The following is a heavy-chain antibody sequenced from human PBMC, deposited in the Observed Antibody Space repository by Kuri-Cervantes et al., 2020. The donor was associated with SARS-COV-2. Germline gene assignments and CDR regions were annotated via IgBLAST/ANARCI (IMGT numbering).Heavy chain of an antibody. Sequence: GESLMISCAASGFTFSSYAMSWVRQAPGKGLEWVSRINPDGSYTNNADSVKGRFTLSRDNAKNMLFLQMNSLKTEDTAVYYCTTDMEEVRFWSGYPGYWGQGPLVTVSS. D-gene: IGHD3-3*01. J-gene: IGHJ4*02. V-gene: IGHV3-74*01. CDR3: TTDMEEVRFWSGYPGY. CDR1: GFTFSSYA. CDR2: INPDGSYT.